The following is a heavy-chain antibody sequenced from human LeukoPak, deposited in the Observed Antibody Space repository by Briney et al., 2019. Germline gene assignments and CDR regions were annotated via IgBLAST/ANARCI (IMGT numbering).Heavy chain of an antibody. CDR1: GYTFTSYY. CDR3: ARGRYSRIFYYYMDV. Sequence: ASVKVSCKASGYTFTSYYMHWVRQAPGQGLEWMGIINPSGGSTSYAQKFQGRVTMTRDTSTSTVYMELSSLRSEDTAVYYCARGRYSRIFYYYMDVWGKGTTVTVSS. CDR2: INPSGGST. V-gene: IGHV1-46*01. J-gene: IGHJ6*03. D-gene: IGHD6-13*01.